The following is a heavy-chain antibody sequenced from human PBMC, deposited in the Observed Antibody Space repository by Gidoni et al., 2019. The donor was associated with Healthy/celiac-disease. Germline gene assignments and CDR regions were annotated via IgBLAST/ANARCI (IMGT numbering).Heavy chain of an antibody. CDR1: GGTFSSYA. D-gene: IGHD2-2*01. V-gene: IGHV1-69*01. Sequence: QVQLVQSGAEVKKPGSSVKVSCKASGGTFSSYAISWVRQAPGQGLEWMGGIIPIFGTANYAQKFQGRVTITADESTSTAYMELSSLRSEDTAVYYCAREERCSSTSCFYYYYGMDVWGQGTTVTVSS. CDR3: AREERCSSTSCFYYYYGMDV. CDR2: IIPIFGTA. J-gene: IGHJ6*02.